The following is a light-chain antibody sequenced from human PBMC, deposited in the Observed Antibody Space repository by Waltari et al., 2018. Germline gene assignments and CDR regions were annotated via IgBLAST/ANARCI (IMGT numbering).Light chain of an antibody. V-gene: IGLV2-14*03. CDR1: SSDVGDYNF. CDR2: DVT. CDR3: SSYTSSGTLV. J-gene: IGLJ2*01. Sequence: QSALTQPASVSGSPGQSITISCTGTSSDVGDYNFVSWYQQHPGKAPKLIIYDVTNLPSGVSYRVSGSKSGNTASLTISGLQPEDEADYYCSSYTSSGTLVFGGGTKLTVL.